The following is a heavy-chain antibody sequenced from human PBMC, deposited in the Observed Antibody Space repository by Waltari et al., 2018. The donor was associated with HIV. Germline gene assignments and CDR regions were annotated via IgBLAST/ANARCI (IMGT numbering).Heavy chain of an antibody. V-gene: IGHV3-21*01. Sequence: EVQLVESGGGLVKPGGSLRLSCAASGFTFSSYNMNWVRQAPGKGLEWVSSISSSSSYIYYADSVKGRFTISRDNAKNSLYLQMNSLRAEDTAVYYCARDVGYCSSTSCPNNWFDPWGQGTLVTGSS. CDR2: ISSSSSYI. J-gene: IGHJ5*02. D-gene: IGHD2-2*01. CDR1: GFTFSSYN. CDR3: ARDVGYCSSTSCPNNWFDP.